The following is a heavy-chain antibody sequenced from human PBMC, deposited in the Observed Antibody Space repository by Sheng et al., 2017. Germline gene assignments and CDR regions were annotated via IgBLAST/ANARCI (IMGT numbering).Heavy chain of an antibody. CDR2: ISYDGGKK. Sequence: QVQLVESGGRAVQPGASLRLSCAGFGFTFNDFDIHWVRQAPGKGLEWVAHISYDGGKKHYADSVKGRFTISRDDSRSMLFLHMNSLRVEDVATYFCARSVGREDDDLDVWGRGTAV. CDR1: GFTFNDFD. V-gene: IGHV3-30*03. D-gene: IGHD1-1*01. CDR3: ARSVGREDDDLDV. J-gene: IGHJ6*02.